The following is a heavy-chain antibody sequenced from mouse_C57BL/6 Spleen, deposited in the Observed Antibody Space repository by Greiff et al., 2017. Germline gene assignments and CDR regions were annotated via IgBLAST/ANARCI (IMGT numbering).Heavy chain of an antibody. Sequence: EVMVEESGGGLVKPGGSLKLSCAASGFTFSDYGMHWVRQAPEKGLEWVAYISGGSSTIYYADTVKGRFTISRDNAENTLFLQMTSLRSEDTAMYYGARPMIRYAMDYWGQGPSVAVTS. CDR1: GFTFSDYG. CDR2: ISGGSSTI. CDR3: ARPMIRYAMDY. V-gene: IGHV5-17*01. J-gene: IGHJ4*01. D-gene: IGHD2-3*01.